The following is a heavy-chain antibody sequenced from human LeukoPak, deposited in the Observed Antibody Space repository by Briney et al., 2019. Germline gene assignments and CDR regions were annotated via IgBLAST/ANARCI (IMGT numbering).Heavy chain of an antibody. CDR1: GFTFSSYG. Sequence: GGSLRLSCAASGFTFSSYGMHWVRQAPGKGLDWVAFIHHDGSNKYYADSVKGRFTISRDNSKNTLYLQMNSLRDEDTAVYYCAKDSHWILFDDWGQGTLVTVSS. D-gene: IGHD2-2*03. V-gene: IGHV3-30*02. J-gene: IGHJ4*02. CDR3: AKDSHWILFDD. CDR2: IHHDGSNK.